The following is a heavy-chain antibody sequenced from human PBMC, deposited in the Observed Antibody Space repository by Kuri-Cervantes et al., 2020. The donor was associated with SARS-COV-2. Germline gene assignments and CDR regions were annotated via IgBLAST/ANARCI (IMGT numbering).Heavy chain of an antibody. CDR3: ARDVNIVVVPAYYYGMDV. J-gene: IGHJ6*02. CDR1: GFTFSSYS. D-gene: IGHD2-2*01. CDR2: ISSSSSYI. Sequence: GGSLRLSCAASGFTFSSYSMNWVRQAPGKGLEWVSSISSSSSYIYYADSVKGRSTISRDNAKNSLYLQMNSLRAEDTAVYYCARDVNIVVVPAYYYGMDVWSQGTTVTVSS. V-gene: IGHV3-21*01.